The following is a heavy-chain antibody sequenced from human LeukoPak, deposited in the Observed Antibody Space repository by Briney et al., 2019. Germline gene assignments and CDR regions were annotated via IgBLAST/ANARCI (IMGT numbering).Heavy chain of an antibody. CDR1: GFTFSSYS. D-gene: IGHD2-2*01. V-gene: IGHV3-21*01. CDR3: ARTRYQLRTIDY. CDR2: ISSSSSYI. Sequence: GGSLRLSCAASGFTFSSYSMNWVRQAPGKGLEWVSSISSSSSYIYYADSVKGRFPISRDNAKNSLYLQMNSLRAEDTAVYYCARTRYQLRTIDYCGQGSLVTVSS. J-gene: IGHJ4*02.